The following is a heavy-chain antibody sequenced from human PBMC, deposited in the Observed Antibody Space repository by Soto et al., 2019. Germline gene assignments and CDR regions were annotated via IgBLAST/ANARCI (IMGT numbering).Heavy chain of an antibody. CDR1: GFTFSSYA. D-gene: IGHD6-6*01. Sequence: HPGGSLRLSCAASGFTFSSYAMSWVRQAPGKGLEWVSAISGSGGSTYYADSVKGRFTISRDNSKNTLYLQMNSLRAEDTAVYYCAKSMRIAARPDYFQHWGQGTLVTSPQ. J-gene: IGHJ1*01. CDR2: ISGSGGST. CDR3: AKSMRIAARPDYFQH. V-gene: IGHV3-23*01.